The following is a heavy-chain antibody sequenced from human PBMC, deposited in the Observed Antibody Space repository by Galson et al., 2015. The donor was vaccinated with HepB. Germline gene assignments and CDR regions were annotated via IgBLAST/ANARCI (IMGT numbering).Heavy chain of an antibody. CDR1: GFPFSDYG. CDR3: AKNYGYSDS. D-gene: IGHD4-17*01. J-gene: IGHJ4*02. CDR2: ITSTGDTI. V-gene: IGHV3-NL1*01. Sequence: SLRLSCATSGFPFSDYGMHWVRQAPGKGLEWVSVITSTGDTISDADSVKGRFTVSGANSESTLYLQLSNLRADDTAGYYCAKNYGYSDSSRQGTLVTVSS.